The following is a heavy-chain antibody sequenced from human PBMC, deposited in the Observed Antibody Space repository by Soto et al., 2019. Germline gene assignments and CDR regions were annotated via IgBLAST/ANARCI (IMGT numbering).Heavy chain of an antibody. V-gene: IGHV5-51*01. J-gene: IGHJ6*02. Sequence: PGESLKISCKGSGYSFTSYWIGWVRQMPGKGLEWMGIIYPGDSDTRYSPSFQGQVTISADKSISTAYLQWSSLKASDTAMYYCERQNIVVVTAASEYYYYGMDVWGQGTPVTVSS. CDR3: ERQNIVVVTAASEYYYYGMDV. CDR1: GYSFTSYW. CDR2: IYPGDSDT. D-gene: IGHD2-2*01.